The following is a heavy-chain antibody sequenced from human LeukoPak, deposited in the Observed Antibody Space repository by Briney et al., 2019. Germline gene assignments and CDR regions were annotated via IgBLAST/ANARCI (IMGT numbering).Heavy chain of an antibody. V-gene: IGHV4-31*03. CDR1: GGSLSSGAYY. CDR2: ISYSGSS. CDR3: ARDVSSGYYGAFDI. Sequence: PSQTLSLTCTVSGGSLSSGAYYWKWIRQHPGKGLEWVGYISYSGSSNSNPSLKSRVTISVDTSKNQFSLKLSSVTAADTAVYYCARDVSSGYYGAFDIWGQGTMVTVSS. D-gene: IGHD3-22*01. J-gene: IGHJ3*02.